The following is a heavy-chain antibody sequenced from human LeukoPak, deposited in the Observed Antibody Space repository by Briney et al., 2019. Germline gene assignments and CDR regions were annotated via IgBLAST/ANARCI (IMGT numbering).Heavy chain of an antibody. CDR3: AIVPAALDAFDI. D-gene: IGHD2-2*01. CDR2: ISSSSSYI. CDR1: GFTFSSYS. J-gene: IGHJ3*02. V-gene: IGHV3-21*01. Sequence: GGSPRLSCAASGFTFSSYSMNWVRQAPGKGLEWVSSISSSSSYIYYADSVKGRFTISRDNAKNSLYLQMNSLRAEDTAVYYCAIVPAALDAFDIWGQGTMVTVSS.